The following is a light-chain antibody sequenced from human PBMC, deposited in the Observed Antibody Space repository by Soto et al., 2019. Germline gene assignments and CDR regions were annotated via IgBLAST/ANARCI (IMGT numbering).Light chain of an antibody. CDR1: QSVSSY. CDR3: QQRSNWPFLT. J-gene: IGKJ4*01. Sequence: EIVLTQSPATLSLSPGERATLSCRASQSVSSYLAWYQQKPGQAPRLLIYDASNRATGIPARFSGSGSGTDFTLTISSLEPEDFAVYSGQQRSNWPFLTFGGGTKVEIK. CDR2: DAS. V-gene: IGKV3-11*01.